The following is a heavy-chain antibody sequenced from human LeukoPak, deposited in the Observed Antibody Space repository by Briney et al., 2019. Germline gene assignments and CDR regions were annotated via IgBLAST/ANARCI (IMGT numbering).Heavy chain of an antibody. CDR2: INPNSGGT. CDR1: GYTCTGYY. J-gene: IGHJ4*02. D-gene: IGHD6-19*01. CDR3: ARDGDRYSSGWLHDY. V-gene: IGHV1-2*02. Sequence: ASVKVSCKASGYTCTGYYMHWVRQAPGQGLEWMGWINPNSGGTNYAQKFQGRVTMTRDTSISTAYMELSRLRSDDTAVYYCARDGDRYSSGWLHDYWGQGTLVTVSS.